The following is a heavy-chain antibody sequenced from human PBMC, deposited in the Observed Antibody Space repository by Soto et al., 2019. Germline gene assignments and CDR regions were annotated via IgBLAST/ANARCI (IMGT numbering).Heavy chain of an antibody. D-gene: IGHD5-18*01. V-gene: IGHV3-9*01. CDR1: GFRFEDYA. Sequence: EVQLVESGGGLVQPGRSLRLSCAASGFRFEDYAMQWVRQVPGKGLGWVSSIRWNSGTVEYAGSGEGRFTISRDNAKKSLFLQINSLRVEDTGVYYCVKAGELDTAMVFRYFDVWGQGTLVIVSS. J-gene: IGHJ4*02. CDR3: VKAGELDTAMVFRYFDV. CDR2: IRWNSGTV.